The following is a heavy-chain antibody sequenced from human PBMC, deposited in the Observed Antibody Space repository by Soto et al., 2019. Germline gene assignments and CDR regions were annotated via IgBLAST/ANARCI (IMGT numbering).Heavy chain of an antibody. D-gene: IGHD6-19*01. CDR1: GYTFTSYD. V-gene: IGHV1-8*01. Sequence: QVQLVQSGAEVKKPGASVKVSCKTSGYTFTSYDIHWVRQATGQGPEWMGWMNTYSGNTDYAQKFQGRIIMTRNTSMSKAYMELSSLRSEDSAVYYCARTRFGAVAGTWGQGTLVTVSS. J-gene: IGHJ5*02. CDR2: MNTYSGNT. CDR3: ARTRFGAVAGT.